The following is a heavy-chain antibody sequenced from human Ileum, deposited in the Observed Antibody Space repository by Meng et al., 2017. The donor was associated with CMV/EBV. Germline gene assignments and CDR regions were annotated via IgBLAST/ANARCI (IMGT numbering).Heavy chain of an antibody. CDR1: GYTFTDYY. V-gene: IGHV1-2*02. CDR2: IKPHSGDT. J-gene: IGHJ4*02. D-gene: IGHD5-12*01. CDR3: AREIIMAARAFGY. Sequence: QVPLAQAGAEVKKPGASVKVSCKASGYTFTDYYMHWVRQAPGQGLEWMGWIKPHSGDTKYEKKFQGRVTMTSDTSISTVYMELTRLTPDDTAIYYCAREIIMAARAFGYWGQGTLVTASS.